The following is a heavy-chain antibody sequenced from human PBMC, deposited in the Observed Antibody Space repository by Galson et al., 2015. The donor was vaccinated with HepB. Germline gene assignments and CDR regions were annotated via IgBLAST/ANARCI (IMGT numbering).Heavy chain of an antibody. D-gene: IGHD2-15*01. CDR2: FDPEDGET. CDR1: GYTLTELS. V-gene: IGHV1-24*01. J-gene: IGHJ3*02. CDR3: ARDLACSGGSCYDPRAFDI. Sequence: SVKVSCKVSGYTLTELSMHWVRQAPGKGLEWMGGFDPEDGETIYAQKFQGRVTMTEDTSTDTAYMELSSLRSEDTAVYYCARDLACSGGSCYDPRAFDIWGQGTMVTVSS.